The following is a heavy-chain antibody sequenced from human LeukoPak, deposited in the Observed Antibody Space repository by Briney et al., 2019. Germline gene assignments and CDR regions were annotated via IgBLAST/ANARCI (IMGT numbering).Heavy chain of an antibody. V-gene: IGHV1-46*01. J-gene: IGHJ6*02. CDR1: GYTFTSYY. Sequence: ASVKVSCKASGYTFTSYYMHWVRQAPGQGLEWMGIINPSGGSTSYAQKFQGRVTMTRDTSTSTVYMELSSLRSEDTAVHYCARVGGAYYYGMDVWGQGTTVTVSS. CDR2: INPSGGST. D-gene: IGHD1-26*01. CDR3: ARVGGAYYYGMDV.